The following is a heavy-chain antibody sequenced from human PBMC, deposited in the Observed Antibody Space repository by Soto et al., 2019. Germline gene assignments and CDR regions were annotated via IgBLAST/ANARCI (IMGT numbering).Heavy chain of an antibody. CDR2: IYYSGST. CDR3: AREIAAAESGFDY. Sequence: SETLSLTCSVSGGSISSYYWSLIRQPPGKGLEWIGYIYYSGSTNYNPSLKSRVTISVDTSKNQFSLKLSSVTAADTAVYYCAREIAAAESGFDYWGQGTLVTVSS. CDR1: GGSISSYY. D-gene: IGHD6-13*01. V-gene: IGHV4-59*01. J-gene: IGHJ4*02.